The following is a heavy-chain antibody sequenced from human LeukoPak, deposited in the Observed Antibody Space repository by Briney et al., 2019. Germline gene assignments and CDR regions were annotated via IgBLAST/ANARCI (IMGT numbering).Heavy chain of an antibody. V-gene: IGHV1-69*13. CDR3: AGYYYDSSGYYSHAFDV. J-gene: IGHJ3*01. D-gene: IGHD3-22*01. CDR1: GYTFTGYY. Sequence: VKVSCKASGYTFTGYYMHWVRQAPGQGLEWMGGIIPIFGTANYAQKFQGRVTITADESTSTAYMELSSLRSEDTAVYYCAGYYYDSSGYYSHAFDVWGQGTMVTVSS. CDR2: IIPIFGTA.